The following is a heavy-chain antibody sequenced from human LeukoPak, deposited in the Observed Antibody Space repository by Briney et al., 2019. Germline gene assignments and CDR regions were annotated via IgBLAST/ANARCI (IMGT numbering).Heavy chain of an antibody. D-gene: IGHD1/OR15-1a*01. CDR3: AKSHSVEQRGYFDY. CDR1: GFTFTTYA. Sequence: GGSLRLSCAASGFTFTTYAMSWVRQAPGKGLEWVSTIADSGGSTYYADSVKGRFTISRDNSKNTLYPQMNSLRAEDMAVYYCAKSHSVEQRGYFDYWGQGTLVTVSS. CDR2: IADSGGST. J-gene: IGHJ4*02. V-gene: IGHV3-23*01.